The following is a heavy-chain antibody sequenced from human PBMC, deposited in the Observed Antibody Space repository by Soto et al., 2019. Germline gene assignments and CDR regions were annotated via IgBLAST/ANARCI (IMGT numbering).Heavy chain of an antibody. CDR3: ARGSSDWLQNFDY. CDR2: IYYSGST. J-gene: IGHJ4*02. CDR1: GGSISSDY. Sequence: WETXSLTCTVSGGSISSDYWNWIRQPPGKELEWIGYIYYSGSTSYNPSLKSRVTISVDTSKKQFSLKLSSVTAGDTAVYYCARGSSDWLQNFDYWGQGTLVTVSS. D-gene: IGHD6-19*01. V-gene: IGHV4-59*01.